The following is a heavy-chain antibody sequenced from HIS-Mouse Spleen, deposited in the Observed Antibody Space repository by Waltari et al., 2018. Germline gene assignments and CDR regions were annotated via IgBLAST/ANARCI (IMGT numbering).Heavy chain of an antibody. D-gene: IGHD7-27*01. Sequence: QVQLQESGPGLVKPSETLSLTCTVSGGSISSYYWSWIRQPPGKGLEWIGYIYYSGSTNYNPSPKSRVTISVDTSKNQFSLKLSSVTAADTAVYYCARQSNWGSGFDYWGQGTLVTVSS. CDR3: ARQSNWGSGFDY. V-gene: IGHV4-59*08. J-gene: IGHJ4*02. CDR1: GGSISSYY. CDR2: IYYSGST.